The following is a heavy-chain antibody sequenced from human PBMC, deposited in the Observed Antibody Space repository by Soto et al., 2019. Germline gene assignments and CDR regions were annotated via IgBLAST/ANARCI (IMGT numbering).Heavy chain of an antibody. CDR1: GFTVSSNY. CDR3: ARSGYYYYMDV. D-gene: IGHD6-25*01. J-gene: IGHJ6*03. CDR2: IYSGGST. V-gene: IGHV3-66*01. Sequence: GGSLRLSCAASGFTVSSNYISWVRQAPGKGLEWVSVIYSGGSTYYADSVKGRFTISRDNSKNTLYLQMNSLRAEDTAVYYCARSGYYYYMDVWGKGTTVTVSS.